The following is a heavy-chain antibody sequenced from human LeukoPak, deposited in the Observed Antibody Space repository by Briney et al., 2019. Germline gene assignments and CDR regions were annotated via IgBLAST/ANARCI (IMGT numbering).Heavy chain of an antibody. V-gene: IGHV2-5*02. CDR1: RISLSTSGVG. Sequence: SGPTLVKPTQTLTLTCTFSRISLSTSGVGVGWNRQPQGKALKWLTHIYWDDDKRYSPSLKSRITINKDTSKDQVVLTMTNMDPVEIATYYCAHSITYYDFWSGYWAGNYMDVWGKGTTVTVSS. D-gene: IGHD3-3*01. CDR2: IYWDDDK. J-gene: IGHJ6*03. CDR3: AHSITYYDFWSGYWAGNYMDV.